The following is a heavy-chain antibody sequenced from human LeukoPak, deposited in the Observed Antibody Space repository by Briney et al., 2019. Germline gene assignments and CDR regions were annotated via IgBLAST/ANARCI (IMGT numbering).Heavy chain of an antibody. CDR3: ARVPLYDMAPLPSGGYYMDV. Sequence: SETLSLTCAVYGGSFRGNYWTWIRQPPGKGLEWIGEINHSGRTNYNPSLKSRVNISVDTSKNQFFLKLSSVTATDTAVYYCARVPLYDMAPLPSGGYYMDVWGKGTTVTVSS. CDR2: INHSGRT. D-gene: IGHD3-9*01. J-gene: IGHJ6*03. CDR1: GGSFRGNY. V-gene: IGHV4-34*01.